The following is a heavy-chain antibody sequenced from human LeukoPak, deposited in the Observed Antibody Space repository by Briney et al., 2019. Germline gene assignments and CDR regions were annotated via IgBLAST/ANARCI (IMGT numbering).Heavy chain of an antibody. V-gene: IGHV4-34*01. CDR1: GGSFSGYY. CDR2: INHSGST. Sequence: SETLSLTCAVYGGSFSGYYWSWIRQPPGKGLEWIGEINHSGSTNYNPSLKSRVTISVDTSKNQFSLKLSSVTAADTAVYYCARVGGTPTLDAFDIWGQGTMVTVSS. CDR3: ARVGGTPTLDAFDI. J-gene: IGHJ3*02. D-gene: IGHD2-15*01.